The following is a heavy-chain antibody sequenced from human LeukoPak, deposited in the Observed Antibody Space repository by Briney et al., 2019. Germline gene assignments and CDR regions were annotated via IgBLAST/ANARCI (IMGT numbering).Heavy chain of an antibody. CDR3: AKDIKYYYGSGSPKYFQH. CDR2: ISSSGSTI. CDR1: GFTVSSNS. D-gene: IGHD3-10*01. J-gene: IGHJ1*01. Sequence: GGSLRLSCTVSGFTVSSNSMSWVRQAPGKGLEWVSYISSSGSTIYYADSVKGRFTISRDNAKNSLYLQMNSLRAEDTAVYYCAKDIKYYYGSGSPKYFQHWGQGTLVTVSS. V-gene: IGHV3-11*04.